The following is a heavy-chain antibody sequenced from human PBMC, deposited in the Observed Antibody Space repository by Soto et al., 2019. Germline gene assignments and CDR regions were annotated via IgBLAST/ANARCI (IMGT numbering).Heavy chain of an antibody. CDR2: ISSSSYI. CDR3: ARDLEGVGYYGMDV. Sequence: KPGGSLRLSCAASGFTFSSYSMNWVRQAPGKGLEWVSSISSSSYIYYADSMKGRFTISRDNAKNSLYLQMNSLRAEDTAVYYCARDLEGVGYYGMDVWGQGTTVTSP. D-gene: IGHD1-1*01. CDR1: GFTFSSYS. J-gene: IGHJ6*02. V-gene: IGHV3-21*01.